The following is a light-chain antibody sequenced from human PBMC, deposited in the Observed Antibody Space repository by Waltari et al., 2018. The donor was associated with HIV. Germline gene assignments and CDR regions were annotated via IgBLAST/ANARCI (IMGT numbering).Light chain of an antibody. J-gene: IGLJ3*02. V-gene: IGLV3-19*01. CDR3: HSRDSSGKHHWV. CDR1: SLRSYY. CDR2: NNN. Sequence: SSELTQDPAVSVAWGQTVRITCQGDSLRSYYASWYQQKPGQAPVLVIYNNNNRPSGIPYRFSCSRSGNTASLTITGGQAEDDADYFCHSRDSSGKHHWVFGGGTKLTVL.